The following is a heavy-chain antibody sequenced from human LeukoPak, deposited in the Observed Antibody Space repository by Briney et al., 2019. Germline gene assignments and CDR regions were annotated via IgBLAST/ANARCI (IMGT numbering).Heavy chain of an antibody. CDR3: ARDRVVVAARYYYYYGMDV. D-gene: IGHD2-15*01. V-gene: IGHV3-53*04. J-gene: IGHJ6*02. CDR2: IYSGGST. CDR1: GFTVSSNY. Sequence: PGGSLRLSCAASGFTVSSNYMSWVRQAPGKGLEWVSVIYSGGSTYYADSVKGRFTISRHNSKNTLYLQMNSLRAEDTAVYYCARDRVVVAARYYYYYGMDVWGQGTTVTVSS.